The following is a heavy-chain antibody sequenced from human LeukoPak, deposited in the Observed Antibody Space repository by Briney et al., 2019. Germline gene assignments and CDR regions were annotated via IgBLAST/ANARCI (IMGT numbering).Heavy chain of an antibody. Sequence: GGSLRLSCAASGFTFSSYAMSWVRQAPGKGLEWVSSISGSGGITYYADSVKGRFTVSRDNSKNTPYLQMNSLRAEDTAVYYCAKAPLNYYGSGSYYVYWGQGTLVTVSS. V-gene: IGHV3-23*01. D-gene: IGHD3-10*01. CDR2: ISGSGGIT. J-gene: IGHJ4*02. CDR3: AKAPLNYYGSGSYYVY. CDR1: GFTFSSYA.